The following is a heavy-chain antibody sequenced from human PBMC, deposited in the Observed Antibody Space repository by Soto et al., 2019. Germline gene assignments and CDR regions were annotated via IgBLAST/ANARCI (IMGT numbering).Heavy chain of an antibody. CDR2: IYYSGRT. CDR1: GGSISSYY. CDR3: ARESTVYYKTAFDI. V-gene: IGHV4-59*01. Sequence: SETLSLTCTVSGGSISSYYWSWIRQPPGKGLEWIGYIYYSGRTNYNPSNKSRVTIEEDTSKNQFSLKLSFVTAADTAVYYCARESTVYYKTAFDIWGQGTMVTVS. D-gene: IGHD3-10*01. J-gene: IGHJ3*02.